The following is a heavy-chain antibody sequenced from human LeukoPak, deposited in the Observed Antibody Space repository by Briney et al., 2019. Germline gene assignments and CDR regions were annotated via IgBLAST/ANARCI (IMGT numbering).Heavy chain of an antibody. CDR2: IYTSGST. J-gene: IGHJ4*02. CDR1: GDSINNGSYY. D-gene: IGHD5-18*01. Sequence: SQTLSLTCTVAGDSINNGSYYWSWIRQPAGKGLEWIGRIYTSGSTRYNPSLKSRLTISVDTSKNQFSLTLSTVTAADTAVYYCAGAAERGYSYWLEYWGQGTLVTVSS. V-gene: IGHV4-61*02. CDR3: AGAAERGYSYWLEY.